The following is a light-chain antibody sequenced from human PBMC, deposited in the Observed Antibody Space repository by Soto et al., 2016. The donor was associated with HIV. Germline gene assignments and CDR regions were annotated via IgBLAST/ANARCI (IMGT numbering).Light chain of an antibody. Sequence: SYELSQPPSLSVAPRKTARITCGGDNVGSKVVQWYQQKPGQAPVLVVYDDSDRPSGIPERFSGSNSGNTATLTISGVEAGDEADYYCQVWDVSSDLVVFGGGTKLTVL. CDR3: QVWDVSSDLVV. V-gene: IGLV3-21*03. CDR2: DDS. J-gene: IGLJ2*01. CDR1: NVGSKV.